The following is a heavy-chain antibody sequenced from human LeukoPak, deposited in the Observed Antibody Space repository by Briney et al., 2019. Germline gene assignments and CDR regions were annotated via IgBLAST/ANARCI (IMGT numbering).Heavy chain of an antibody. CDR3: ARGDGSGFYYYYGMDV. V-gene: IGHV1-2*02. Sequence: ASVQVSCKASGYTFTGYYMHWVRQAPGQGLEWMGWINPNSGGTNYAQKFQGRVTMTRDTSISTAYMELSRLRSDDTAVYYCARGDGSGFYYYYGMDVWGQGTTVTVSS. D-gene: IGHD3-10*01. J-gene: IGHJ6*02. CDR2: INPNSGGT. CDR1: GYTFTGYY.